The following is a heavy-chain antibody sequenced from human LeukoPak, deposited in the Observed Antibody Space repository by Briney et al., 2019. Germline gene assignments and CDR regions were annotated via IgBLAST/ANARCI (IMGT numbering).Heavy chain of an antibody. Sequence: GGSLRLSCSASGFTFSSYVMHWVRQAPGKGLEYVSGISGDGTSTYYADSVKGRFTISRDNSKNTLYVQMTSLRAEDTAVYYCVYQVQGVVKWGQGTLVTVSS. CDR2: ISGDGTST. J-gene: IGHJ4*02. V-gene: IGHV3-64*05. D-gene: IGHD3-3*01. CDR1: GFTFSSYV. CDR3: VYQVQGVVK.